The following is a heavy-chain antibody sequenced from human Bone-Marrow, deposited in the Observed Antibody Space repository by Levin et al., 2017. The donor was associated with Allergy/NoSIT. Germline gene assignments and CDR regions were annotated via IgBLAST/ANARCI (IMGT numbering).Heavy chain of an antibody. CDR2: ISSSGSTI. D-gene: IGHD3-3*01. CDR3: ARVRHDYDFWSGDKQKNGKYYYYDYMDV. CDR1: GFTFSSYE. J-gene: IGHJ6*03. V-gene: IGHV3-48*03. Sequence: PGGSLRLSCAASGFTFSSYEMNWVRQAPGKGLEWVSYISSSGSTIYYADSVKGRFTISRDNAKNSLYLQMNSLRAEDTAVYYCARVRHDYDFWSGDKQKNGKYYYYDYMDVWGKGTTVTVSS.